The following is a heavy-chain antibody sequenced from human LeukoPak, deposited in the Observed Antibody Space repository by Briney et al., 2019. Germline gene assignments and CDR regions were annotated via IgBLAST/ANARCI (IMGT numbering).Heavy chain of an antibody. CDR2: IYYSGRT. CDR3: ARSSDYGDYD. CDR1: GGSFNSGGYY. Sequence: SQTLSLTCTVSGGSFNSGGYYWTWIRQHPGMGLEWLGYIYYSGRTYYNPSLKSRITISLDTSKNQFSLNLTSVSAADTAFYFCARSSDYGDYDWGQGTLITVSS. J-gene: IGHJ4*02. D-gene: IGHD4-17*01. V-gene: IGHV4-31*03.